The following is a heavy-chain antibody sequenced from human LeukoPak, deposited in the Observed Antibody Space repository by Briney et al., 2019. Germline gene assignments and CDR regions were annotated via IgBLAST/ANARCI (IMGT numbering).Heavy chain of an antibody. J-gene: IGHJ3*02. CDR2: INPSGGST. V-gene: IGHV1-46*01. CDR3: AREVGTPQAFDI. D-gene: IGHD1-26*01. CDR1: GYTFTSYY. Sequence: ASVKVSCKASGYTFTSYYMHWVRQAPGQGLEWMGIINPSGGSTSYAQKFQGRVTMTRDTSTSTVYMELNSLKAEDTAIYYCAREVGTPQAFDIWGQGTMVTVSS.